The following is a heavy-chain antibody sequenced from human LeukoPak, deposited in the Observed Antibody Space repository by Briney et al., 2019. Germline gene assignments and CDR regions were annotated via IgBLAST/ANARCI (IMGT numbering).Heavy chain of an antibody. CDR2: INPSAGST. CDR3: ARGGYDFSSGHYPDN. V-gene: IGHV1-46*01. Sequence: ASVKVSCKASQHTFTTYFMHWVRQAPGQGLEWMGVINPSAGSTSYAQKFQDRVTMTRDTSTSTVYLHLSSLRSEDTAVYYCARGGYDFSSGHYPDNWGQGTLVTVSS. CDR1: QHTFTTYF. D-gene: IGHD3-3*01. J-gene: IGHJ4*02.